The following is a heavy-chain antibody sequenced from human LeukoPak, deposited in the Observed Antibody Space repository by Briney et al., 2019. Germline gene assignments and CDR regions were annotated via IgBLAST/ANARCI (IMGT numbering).Heavy chain of an antibody. J-gene: IGHJ4*02. D-gene: IGHD3-3*01. CDR1: GGSISSGSYD. CDR3: ARSNYDFWSGYYFSYFDY. V-gene: IGHV4-61*02. Sequence: SQTLSLTCTVSGGSISSGSYDWSWIRQPAGKGLEWIARIYTSGSTNYNPSLKSRITISVDTSKNQFSLKLSSVTAADTAVYYCARSNYDFWSGYYFSYFDYWGQGTLVTVSS. CDR2: IYTSGST.